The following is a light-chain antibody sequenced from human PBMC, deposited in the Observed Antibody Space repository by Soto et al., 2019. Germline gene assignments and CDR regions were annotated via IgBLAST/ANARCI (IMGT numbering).Light chain of an antibody. CDR1: SSDVGGYNY. CDR3: SSYAGSNTHYV. V-gene: IGLV2-8*01. CDR2: EVS. Sequence: QSVLTQPPSASGSPGQSVTISCTGTSSDVGGYNYVSWYQHHPGKAPTLMIYEVSKRPSGVPDRFSGSKSGNTASLTVSGLQAEDEADYYCSSYAGSNTHYVFGTVTKVNVL. J-gene: IGLJ1*01.